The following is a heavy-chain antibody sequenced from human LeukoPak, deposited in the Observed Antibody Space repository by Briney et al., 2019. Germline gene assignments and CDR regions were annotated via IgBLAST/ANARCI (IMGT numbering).Heavy chain of an antibody. D-gene: IGHD3-3*01. Sequence: ASVKVSCKASGYTFTSYGISWVRQAPGQGLEWMGWISAYNGNTNYAQKLQGRVTMTTDTSTSTAYMELRSLRSDDTAVYYCARAGDDFWSGFDAFDIWGQGTMVTVSS. CDR2: ISAYNGNT. CDR1: GYTFTSYG. J-gene: IGHJ3*02. CDR3: ARAGDDFWSGFDAFDI. V-gene: IGHV1-18*01.